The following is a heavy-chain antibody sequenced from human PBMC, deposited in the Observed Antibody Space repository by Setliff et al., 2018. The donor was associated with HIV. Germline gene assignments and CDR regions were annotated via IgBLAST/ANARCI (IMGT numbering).Heavy chain of an antibody. D-gene: IGHD3-22*01. Sequence: ASVKVSCKVSGYSLTDLSIHWVRQAPGKGLEWMGGFDPEDGETVYEQKLQGRVTMTEDTSTDTAYMELSSLRSEDTAMYYCATIRAYYYDSSGQEYFQYWGHGTLVTVSS. CDR1: GYSLTDLS. CDR3: ATIRAYYYDSSGQEYFQY. J-gene: IGHJ1*01. V-gene: IGHV1-24*01. CDR2: FDPEDGET.